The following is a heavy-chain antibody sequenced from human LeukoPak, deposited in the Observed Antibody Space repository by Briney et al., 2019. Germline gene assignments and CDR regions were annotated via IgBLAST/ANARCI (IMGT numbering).Heavy chain of an antibody. J-gene: IGHJ4*02. CDR2: ISWNSGSI. V-gene: IGHV3-9*03. CDR3: AKDIRNYYDSSGFDY. D-gene: IGHD3-22*01. Sequence: GRSLRLSCAAPGFTFDDYAMHWVRQAPGKGLEWVSGISWNSGSIGYADSVKGRFTISRDNAKNSLYLQMNSLRAEDMALYYCAKDIRNYYDSSGFDYWGQGTLVTVSS. CDR1: GFTFDDYA.